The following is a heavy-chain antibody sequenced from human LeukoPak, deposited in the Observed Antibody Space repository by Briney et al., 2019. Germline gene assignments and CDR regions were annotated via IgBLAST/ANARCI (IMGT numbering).Heavy chain of an antibody. CDR1: GHTLTDHD. CDR2: INPGNGNT. D-gene: IGHD6-6*01. Sequence: ASVKVSCKASGHTLTDHDIHWVRQAPGQRLEWMGWINPGNGNTKYSQKFQGRVTITRDTSASTAYMELSSLRSEDTAVYYCARERGGLTSSSSYNWFDPWGQGTLVTVSS. CDR3: ARERGGLTSSSSYNWFDP. J-gene: IGHJ5*02. V-gene: IGHV1-3*01.